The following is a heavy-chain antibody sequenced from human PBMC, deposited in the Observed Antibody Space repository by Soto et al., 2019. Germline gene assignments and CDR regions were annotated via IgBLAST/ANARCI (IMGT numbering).Heavy chain of an antibody. Sequence: EVQLLESGGGLVQPGGSLRLSCAASGFTFSSYAMSWVRQAPGKGLEWVSAISGSGGSTYYADSVKGRFTISRDNAKNSLYLQMNSLRAEDTAVYYCARDSITMIEEDYYFDYWGQGTLVTVSS. V-gene: IGHV3-23*01. CDR3: ARDSITMIEEDYYFDY. CDR2: ISGSGGST. D-gene: IGHD3-22*01. J-gene: IGHJ4*02. CDR1: GFTFSSYA.